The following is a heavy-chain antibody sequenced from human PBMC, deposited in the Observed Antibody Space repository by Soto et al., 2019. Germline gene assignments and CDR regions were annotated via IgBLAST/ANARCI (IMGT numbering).Heavy chain of an antibody. CDR1: GYTFSDYD. V-gene: IGHV1-8*01. Sequence: QVQLVQSGAEGKKPGASVKVSCKASGYTFSDYDIIWVRQATGQGLEWMGWMNANSGNTGYARKFQGRVTMTWDTSISTAYMELSRLRSDDTAVYFCARGYYDSSGYYPTDYWGQGTLVTVSS. J-gene: IGHJ4*02. D-gene: IGHD3-22*01. CDR3: ARGYYDSSGYYPTDY. CDR2: MNANSGNT.